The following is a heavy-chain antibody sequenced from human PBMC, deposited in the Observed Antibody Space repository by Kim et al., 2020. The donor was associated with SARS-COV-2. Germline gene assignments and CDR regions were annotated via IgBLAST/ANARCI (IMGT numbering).Heavy chain of an antibody. CDR1: GYSFTSYW. CDR3: ARPLMITFGGVIVKDYYYYGMDV. Sequence: GESLKISCKGSGYSFTSYWIGWVRQMPGKGLEWMGIIYPGDSDTRYSPSFQGQVTISADKSISTAYLQWSSLKASDTAMYYCARPLMITFGGVIVKDYYYYGMDVWGQGTTVTVSS. CDR2: IYPGDSDT. J-gene: IGHJ6*02. V-gene: IGHV5-51*01. D-gene: IGHD3-16*02.